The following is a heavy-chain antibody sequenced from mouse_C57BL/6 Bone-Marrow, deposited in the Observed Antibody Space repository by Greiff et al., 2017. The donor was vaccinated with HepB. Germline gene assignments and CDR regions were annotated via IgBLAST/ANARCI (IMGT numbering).Heavy chain of an antibody. J-gene: IGHJ2*01. CDR3: ARYYDGSGYCYF. CDR2: IWPGGGT. V-gene: IGHV2-9-1*01. D-gene: IGHD1-1*01. CDR1: GFSLTSYA. Sequence: QVQLQQSGPGLVAPSPSLSITCTVSGFSLTSYAISWVRQTPGKGLEWLGVIWPGGGTNYYSALKSRLSISKDNSTSQVFLTMNSRHTADTARYYWARYYDGSGYCYFWGEGTTRTVSS.